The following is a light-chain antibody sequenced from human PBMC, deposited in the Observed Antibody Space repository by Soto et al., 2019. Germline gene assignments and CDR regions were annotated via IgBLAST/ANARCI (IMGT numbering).Light chain of an antibody. CDR2: AAS. CDR1: QSISSY. V-gene: IGKV1-39*01. Sequence: DIQMTQSPSSLSASVGDRVTITCRASQSISSYLNWYQQKPGKAPKLLIYAASSLQSGVPSRFSGSGSWPEFTLTISSLQPEDFATYYCQQSYSTPRTFGQGTKVEIK. J-gene: IGKJ1*01. CDR3: QQSYSTPRT.